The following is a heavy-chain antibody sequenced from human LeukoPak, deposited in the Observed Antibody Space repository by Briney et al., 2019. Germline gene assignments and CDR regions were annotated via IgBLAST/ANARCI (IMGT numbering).Heavy chain of an antibody. CDR3: ARDSGWYLTPVL. J-gene: IGHJ4*02. D-gene: IGHD6-19*01. Sequence: SQTLSLTCAISGDSVSSNSAAWNWIRQSPSRGLEWLGRTYYRSKWYNDYAVSMRSRVSINPDTSKNQFSLQLNSVTPEDTAVYYCARDSGWYLTPVLWGQGTLVTVSS. CDR1: GDSVSSNSAA. CDR2: TYYRSKWYN. V-gene: IGHV6-1*01.